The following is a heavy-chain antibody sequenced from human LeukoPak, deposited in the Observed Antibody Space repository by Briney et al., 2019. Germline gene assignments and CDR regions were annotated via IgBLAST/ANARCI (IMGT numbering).Heavy chain of an antibody. V-gene: IGHV1-2*02. J-gene: IGHJ6*02. CDR1: GYSFTACW. CDR2: INPNSGGT. D-gene: IGHD4-17*01. CDR3: GLTVTYSYGMDV. Sequence: ASVKVSCKPSGYSFTACWIHWVRQAPGQGLEWLGWINPNSGGTNYVQKFQGRVTMTRDTSISTAYLELSRLGSDDTAVYYCGLTVTYSYGMDVWGQGTTVTVSS.